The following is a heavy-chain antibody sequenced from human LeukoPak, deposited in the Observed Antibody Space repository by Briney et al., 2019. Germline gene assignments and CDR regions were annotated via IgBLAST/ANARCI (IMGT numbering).Heavy chain of an antibody. Sequence: ASVKVSCRASGYTFTNYDINWVRQAAGQGLEWKGWRNPNSGNTGYAQKFQGRVTMTRNTSISTAYMELSSLKSEDTAVYYCARALRYCSTTSCQYYFDYWGQGTLVTVSS. CDR2: RNPNSGNT. CDR1: GYTFTNYD. V-gene: IGHV1-8*01. J-gene: IGHJ4*02. CDR3: ARALRYCSTTSCQYYFDY. D-gene: IGHD2-2*01.